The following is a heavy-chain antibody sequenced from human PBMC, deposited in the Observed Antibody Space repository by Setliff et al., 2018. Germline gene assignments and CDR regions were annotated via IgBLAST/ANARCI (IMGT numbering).Heavy chain of an antibody. CDR3: ARAVGYCSGGSCYKGDDY. Sequence: ASVKVSCKASGYTFTSYGISRVRQAPGQGLEWMGWISAYNGNTNYAQKLQGRVTMTTDTSTNTAYMEVRSLGSDDTAMYYCARAVGYCSGGSCYKGDDYWGQGTLVTVSS. J-gene: IGHJ4*02. V-gene: IGHV1-18*01. CDR2: ISAYNGNT. D-gene: IGHD2-15*01. CDR1: GYTFTSYG.